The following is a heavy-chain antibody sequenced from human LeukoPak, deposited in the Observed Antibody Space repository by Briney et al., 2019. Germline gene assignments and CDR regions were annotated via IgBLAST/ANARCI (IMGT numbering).Heavy chain of an antibody. V-gene: IGHV1-69*05. CDR3: ARDRPGTYYDFWSGSENWFDP. J-gene: IGHJ5*02. Sequence: SVKVSCKASGGTLNSYAISWVRQAPGQGLEGMGGIIPIFGTSNYAQKFQGRVTITTDESTSTAYMELSSLRSEDTAVYYCARDRPGTYYDFWSGSENWFDPWGQGTLVTVSS. D-gene: IGHD3-3*01. CDR1: GGTLNSYA. CDR2: IIPIFGTS.